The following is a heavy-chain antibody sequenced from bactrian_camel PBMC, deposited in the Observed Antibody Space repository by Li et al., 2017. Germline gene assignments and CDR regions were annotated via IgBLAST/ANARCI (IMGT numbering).Heavy chain of an antibody. Sequence: HVQLVESGGGSVQTGGSLRLSCVASGYAYSDGYCLGWFRQAPGKEREGVAQMHSGESSTYYADSVKGRFTISRDDAKNTLYLQMNSLKTEDSGVYNCSTQADPEYPLVGGTQVTVS. CDR1: GYAYSDGYC. J-gene: IGHJ4*01. D-gene: IGHD3*01. V-gene: IGHV3S1*01. CDR2: MHSGESST.